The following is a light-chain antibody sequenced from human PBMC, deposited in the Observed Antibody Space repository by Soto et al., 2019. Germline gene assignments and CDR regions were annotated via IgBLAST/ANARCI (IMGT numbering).Light chain of an antibody. V-gene: IGLV8-61*01. Sequence: QTVVTQEPSFSVSPGRTVTLTCGLSSGSVSISYYPSWYQQTPGQAPRTLIYSTSTRSSGVPDRFSGSILGNKAALTITGAQADDESDYYCVLYMGSGIWLFGGGTKLTVL. J-gene: IGLJ3*02. CDR3: VLYMGSGIWL. CDR2: STS. CDR1: SGSVSISYY.